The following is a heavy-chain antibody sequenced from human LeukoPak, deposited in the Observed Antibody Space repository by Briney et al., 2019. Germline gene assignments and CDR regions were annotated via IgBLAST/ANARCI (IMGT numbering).Heavy chain of an antibody. CDR1: GFTFSTYG. CDR3: AKGWASDCYSRSCYTQLDY. V-gene: IGHV3-30*02. D-gene: IGHD2-2*02. Sequence: PGGSLRLSCAASGFTFSTYGMHWVRQAPGKGLEWVAFMRYDGSNKYFAASVEGRFTISRDNSKNTLYLQMNSLRAEDTAVYFCAKGWASDCYSRSCYTQLDYWGQGTLVTVPS. CDR2: MRYDGSNK. J-gene: IGHJ4*02.